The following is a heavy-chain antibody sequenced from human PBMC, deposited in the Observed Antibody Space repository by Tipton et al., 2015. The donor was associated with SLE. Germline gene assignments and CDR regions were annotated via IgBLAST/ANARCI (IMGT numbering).Heavy chain of an antibody. V-gene: IGHV3-11*04. CDR2: ISSSGSTI. Sequence: LSLTCTVSGGSISYYYWSWIRQAPGKGLEWVSYISSSGSTIYYADSVKGRFTISRDNAKNSLYLQMNSLRAEDTAVYYCARDVGYSNYAMDVWGKGTTVTVSS. J-gene: IGHJ6*04. D-gene: IGHD4-11*01. CDR1: GGSISYYY. CDR3: ARDVGYSNYAMDV.